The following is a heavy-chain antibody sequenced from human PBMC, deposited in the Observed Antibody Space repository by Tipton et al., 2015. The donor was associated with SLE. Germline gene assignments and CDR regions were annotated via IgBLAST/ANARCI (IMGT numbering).Heavy chain of an antibody. CDR1: GFTFSSYS. J-gene: IGHJ6*02. Sequence: SLRLSCAASGFTFSSYSMNWVRQAPGKGLEWVSSMSSSSSYIFYADSVKGRFTISRDNAKNSLYLQMNSLRAEDTAVYYCARDLGIALYGMDVWGQGTTVTVSS. CDR3: ARDLGIALYGMDV. CDR2: MSSSSSYI. D-gene: IGHD6-13*01. V-gene: IGHV3-21*01.